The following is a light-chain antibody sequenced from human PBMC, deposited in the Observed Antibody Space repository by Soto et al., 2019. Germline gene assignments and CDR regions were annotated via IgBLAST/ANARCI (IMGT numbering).Light chain of an antibody. CDR2: RNT. V-gene: IGLV1-47*01. J-gene: IGLJ2*01. CDR1: SSNIGSNH. Sequence: QSVLTQPPSASGTPGQRVTISCSGSSSNIGSNHVNWYQHLPGTAPKLLIYRNTQRPSGVPDRFSASKSGTSASLAISGLQSDDEADYYCAAWDDSLSGWVFGGGTKVTVL. CDR3: AAWDDSLSGWV.